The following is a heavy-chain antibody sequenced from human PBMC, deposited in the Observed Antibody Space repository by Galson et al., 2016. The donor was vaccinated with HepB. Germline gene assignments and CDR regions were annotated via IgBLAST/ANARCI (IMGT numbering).Heavy chain of an antibody. CDR2: ISGISRPI. CDR3: AKIGWFGDLPYLDF. V-gene: IGHV3-9*01. Sequence: SLRLSCAASGFTFDDYAMHWVRQAPGKGLEWVAGISGISRPIAYADSVKGRFTISRDNAKNSLYLQMNSLRAEDTALYYCAKIGWFGDLPYLDFWGQGALVTVSS. J-gene: IGHJ4*02. D-gene: IGHD3-10*01. CDR1: GFTFDDYA.